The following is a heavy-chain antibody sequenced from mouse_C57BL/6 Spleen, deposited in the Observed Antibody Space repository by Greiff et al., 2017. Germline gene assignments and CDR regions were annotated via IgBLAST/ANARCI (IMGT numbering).Heavy chain of an antibody. CDR3: ARRGIGWYFDV. Sequence: QVQLKQPGAELVMPGASVKLSCKASGYTFTSYWMHWVKQRPGQGLEWIGEIDPSDSYTNYNQKFKGKSTLTVDKSSSTAYMQLSSLTSEDSAVYYCARRGIGWYFDVWGTGTTVTVSS. CDR1: GYTFTSYW. CDR2: IDPSDSYT. V-gene: IGHV1-69*01. J-gene: IGHJ1*03.